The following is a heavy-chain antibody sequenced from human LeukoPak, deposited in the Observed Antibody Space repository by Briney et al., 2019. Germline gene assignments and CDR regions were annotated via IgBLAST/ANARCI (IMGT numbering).Heavy chain of an antibody. CDR1: GGSISSSSYY. V-gene: IGHV4-39*01. CDR3: ARGKEMATTSFDY. J-gene: IGHJ4*02. Sequence: SETLSLTCSVSGGSISSSSYYWDWIRQPPGKGLEGIGSIYYSGSTYYNPSLKSRVTISVDTSKNQFSLKLSSVTAADTAVYYCARGKEMATTSFDYWGQGTLVTVSS. CDR2: IYYSGST. D-gene: IGHD5-24*01.